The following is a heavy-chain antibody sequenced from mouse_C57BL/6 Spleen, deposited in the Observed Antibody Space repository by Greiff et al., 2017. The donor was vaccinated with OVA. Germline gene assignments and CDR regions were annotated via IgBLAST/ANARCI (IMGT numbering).Heavy chain of an antibody. CDR2: ISSGGDYI. D-gene: IGHD2-1*01. Sequence: EVKVVESGEGLVKPGGSLKLSCAASGFTFSSYAMSWVRQTPEKRLEWVAYISSGGDYIYYADTVKGRFPISRDNARNTVYLQMSSRKSEDTAMYYCTRVPSSTAGFAYWGKGTLVTVSA. CDR3: TRVPSSTAGFAY. V-gene: IGHV5-9-1*02. J-gene: IGHJ3*01. CDR1: GFTFSSYA.